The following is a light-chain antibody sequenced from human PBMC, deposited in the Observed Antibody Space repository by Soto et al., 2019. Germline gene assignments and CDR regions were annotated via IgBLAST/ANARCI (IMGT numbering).Light chain of an antibody. J-gene: IGKJ1*01. CDR2: GTS. V-gene: IGKV3-20*01. CDR3: QHYGDSRT. Sequence: EVVLTQSPGTLSLSPGERATLSCRASQSVSSGDLAWYQQKPGQAPRLLIYGTSSRATGIPDRFSGSGSGIDFTLNISRLEPEDFAVYYCQHYGDSRTFGQGTKVEIK. CDR1: QSVSSGD.